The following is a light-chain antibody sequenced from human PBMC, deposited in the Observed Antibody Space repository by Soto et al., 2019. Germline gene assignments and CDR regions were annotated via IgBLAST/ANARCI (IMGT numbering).Light chain of an antibody. CDR2: AAS. J-gene: IGKJ5*01. CDR1: QGISSY. CDR3: QQANSFPIT. Sequence: DIQMTQSPSSVSASVGDRVTITCRASQGISSYLAWYQQKPGRAPKLLIYAASNLQSGVPSRFSGSGFGTDFTLTIVSLQPEDFATCYCQQANSFPITFGQGTRLEIK. V-gene: IGKV1-12*01.